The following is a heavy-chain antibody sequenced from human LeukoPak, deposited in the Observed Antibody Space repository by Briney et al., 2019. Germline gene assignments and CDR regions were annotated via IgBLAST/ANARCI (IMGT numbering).Heavy chain of an antibody. Sequence: SVKVSCKASGGTFSSYAISWVRQAPGQGLEWMGRIIPLLGTANYAQKFQGRVTITADKSASTAYMELSSLRSEDTAMYYCARDPAYCGGDCYSWNRPFDYWGQGTLVTVSS. D-gene: IGHD2-21*02. V-gene: IGHV1-69*04. J-gene: IGHJ4*02. CDR1: GGTFSSYA. CDR3: ARDPAYCGGDCYSWNRPFDY. CDR2: IIPLLGTA.